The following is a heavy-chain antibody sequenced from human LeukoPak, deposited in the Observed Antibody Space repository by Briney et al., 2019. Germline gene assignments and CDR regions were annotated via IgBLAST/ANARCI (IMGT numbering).Heavy chain of an antibody. CDR1: GYTFIGYY. D-gene: IGHD3-10*01. V-gene: IGHV1-2*02. J-gene: IGHJ4*02. CDR3: ARDRGVNYGSGSIIDY. Sequence: ASVKVSCKASGYTFIGYYMHWVRQAPGQGLEWMGWINPNSGGTNYAQKFQDRVTMTRDTSISTAYMELSRLRSDDTAVYYCARDRGVNYGSGSIIDYWGQGTLVTVSS. CDR2: INPNSGGT.